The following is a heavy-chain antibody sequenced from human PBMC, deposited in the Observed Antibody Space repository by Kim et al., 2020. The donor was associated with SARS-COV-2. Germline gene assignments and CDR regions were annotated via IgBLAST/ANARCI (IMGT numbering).Heavy chain of an antibody. CDR2: IYYSGST. Sequence: SQTLSLTCTVSGGSISSSSYYWGWIRQPPGKGLEWIGSIYYSGSTYYNPSLKSRVTISVDTSKNQFSLKLSSVTAADTAVYYCASPRGAYYYDSSGYQFDSWGQGTLVTVSS. CDR1: GGSISSSSYY. CDR3: ASPRGAYYYDSSGYQFDS. J-gene: IGHJ4*02. V-gene: IGHV4-39*01. D-gene: IGHD3-22*01.